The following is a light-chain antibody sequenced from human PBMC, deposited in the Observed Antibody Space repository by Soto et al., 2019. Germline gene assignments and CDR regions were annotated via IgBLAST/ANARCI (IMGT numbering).Light chain of an antibody. CDR3: QQYGSSPRT. Sequence: EIVLTQSPGTLSLSPGERATLSCRASQSVSSSYLAWYQQKPVQAPRLLIYVASSRATGIPDRFSGSGSATDFTLTISRLEPEDFAVYYCQQYGSSPRTFGQGTRVEIK. J-gene: IGKJ1*01. CDR1: QSVSSSY. CDR2: VAS. V-gene: IGKV3-20*01.